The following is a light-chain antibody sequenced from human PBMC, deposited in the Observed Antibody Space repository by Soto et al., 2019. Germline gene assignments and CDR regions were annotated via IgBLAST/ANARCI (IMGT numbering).Light chain of an antibody. J-gene: IGLJ2*01. CDR2: YDH. CDR3: AAWDDSLNGVV. Sequence: QPVLTQPPSVSEAPRQRVTISCSGSSSNIGNNAVNWYQQLPGKAPKLLIYYDHLLPSGVSDRFSGSKSGTSASLAISGLQSEDEADYYCAAWDDSLNGVVFGGGTKVTV. V-gene: IGLV1-36*01. CDR1: SSNIGNNA.